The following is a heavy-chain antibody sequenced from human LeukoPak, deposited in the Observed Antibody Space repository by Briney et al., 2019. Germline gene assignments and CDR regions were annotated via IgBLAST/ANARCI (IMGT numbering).Heavy chain of an antibody. J-gene: IGHJ4*02. Sequence: SGTLSLTCIVTVGSISSYYWSWIRQPPGKGLEWIGYIYYRGSTNYKPSLKSRVTISVDKSKNQFSLKPTSKTAADTAFNSFLSHTAALSHTSICGQGTLVTVFS. CDR2: IYYRGST. D-gene: IGHD6-13*01. V-gene: IGHV4-59*08. CDR3: LSHTAALSHTSI. CDR1: VGSISSYY.